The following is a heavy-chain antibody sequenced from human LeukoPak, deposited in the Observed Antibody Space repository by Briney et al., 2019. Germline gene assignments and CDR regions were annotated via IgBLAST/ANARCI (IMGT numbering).Heavy chain of an antibody. J-gene: IGHJ4*02. V-gene: IGHV3-74*01. CDR1: QFTFRTSW. Sequence: GGSLRLSCTASQFTFRTSWMHWVRQAPGKGPVWVSRINSDGSSTSYADSVQGRFTISRDNAKNTPFLQMNSLRVEDTAVYYCASTNRLDYWGQGTLVTVSS. CDR3: ASTNRLDY. D-gene: IGHD2/OR15-2a*01. CDR2: INSDGSST.